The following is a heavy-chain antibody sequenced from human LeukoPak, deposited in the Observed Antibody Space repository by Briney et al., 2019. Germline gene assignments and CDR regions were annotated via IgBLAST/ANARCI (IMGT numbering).Heavy chain of an antibody. CDR2: IIPIFGTA. CDR1: GGTFSSYA. CDR3: ARGLKYYYDSNGYYYGSYDAFDI. D-gene: IGHD3-22*01. J-gene: IGHJ3*02. Sequence: ASVKVSCKASGGTFSSYAISWVRQAPGQGLEWMGGIIPIFGTANYAQKFQGRVTITADESTSTAYMELSSLRSEDTAVYYCARGLKYYYDSNGYYYGSYDAFDIWGQGTMVTVSS. V-gene: IGHV1-69*13.